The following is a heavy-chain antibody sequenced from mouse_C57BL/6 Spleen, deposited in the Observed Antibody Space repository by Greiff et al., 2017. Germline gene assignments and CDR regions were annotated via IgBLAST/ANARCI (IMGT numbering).Heavy chain of an antibody. J-gene: IGHJ1*03. CDR3: ARDEGWYFDV. Sequence: EVQLLESGGGLVKPGGSLKLSCAASGFTFSSYAMSWVRQTPEKRLEWVATISDGSSYTYYPDNVKGRFTISRDNAKNNLYLQMSHLKSEDTAMYYCARDEGWYFDVWGTGTTVTVSS. CDR1: GFTFSSYA. V-gene: IGHV5-4*01. CDR2: ISDGSSYT.